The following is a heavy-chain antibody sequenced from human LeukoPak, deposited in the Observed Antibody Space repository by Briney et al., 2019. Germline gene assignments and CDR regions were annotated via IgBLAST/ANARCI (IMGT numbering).Heavy chain of an antibody. V-gene: IGHV3-15*01. Sequence: GGSLRLSCAASGFTLSNAWMSWVRQAPGKGLEWVGRIKSKTDGGKTDYAAPVKGRFTISRDDSKNTLYLQMNSLKTEDTAVYYCTTVHDSCGYYTEPDYWGQGTLVTVSS. CDR2: IKSKTDGGKT. D-gene: IGHD3-22*01. J-gene: IGHJ4*02. CDR3: TTVHDSCGYYTEPDY. CDR1: GFTLSNAW.